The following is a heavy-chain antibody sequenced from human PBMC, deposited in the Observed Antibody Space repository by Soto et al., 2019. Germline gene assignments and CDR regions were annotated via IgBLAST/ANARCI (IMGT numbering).Heavy chain of an antibody. CDR2: ISYSGCT. J-gene: IGHJ4*02. Sequence: SETPSLTCTVSGGSISSGDYYWSWIRQPPGKGLEWIGYISYSGCTYYNPSLQSRVTLSVDTSKNRFSLKLNSVTAADTAVYYCARDVPTSYYYDSSGFLDYWGQGTRVTVSS. CDR3: ARDVPTSYYYDSSGFLDY. CDR1: GGSISSGDYY. V-gene: IGHV4-30-4*01. D-gene: IGHD3-22*01.